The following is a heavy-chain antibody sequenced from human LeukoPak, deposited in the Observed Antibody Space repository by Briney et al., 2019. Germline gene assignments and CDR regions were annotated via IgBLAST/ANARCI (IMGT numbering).Heavy chain of an antibody. CDR3: ARQSLGYVDD. CDR2: TYYRSKWSN. D-gene: IGHD2-15*01. Sequence: SQTLSLTCAISGDSVSNRDAAWNWIRQSPSRGLEWLGRTYYRSKWSNDYAVSVKSRITVNPDTSKNQFSLQLRSVTPDDTAVYYCARQSLGYVDDWGQGSRVTVSS. V-gene: IGHV6-1*01. J-gene: IGHJ4*02. CDR1: GDSVSNRDAA.